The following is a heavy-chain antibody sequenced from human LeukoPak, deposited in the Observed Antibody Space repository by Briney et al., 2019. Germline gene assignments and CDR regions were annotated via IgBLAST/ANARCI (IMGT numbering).Heavy chain of an antibody. V-gene: IGHV3-7*01. CDR3: AREVFLGYSRALIFDY. CDR2: IKQDGSEK. D-gene: IGHD6-13*01. Sequence: GGPMRLSCAASGFTISSYWMSWVHQAPGKGLQWGANIKQDGSEKYYVDSVKGRFTISRDNAKNSLYLQMNSLRAEDTAVYYCAREVFLGYSRALIFDYWGQGTLVTVSS. CDR1: GFTISSYW. J-gene: IGHJ4*02.